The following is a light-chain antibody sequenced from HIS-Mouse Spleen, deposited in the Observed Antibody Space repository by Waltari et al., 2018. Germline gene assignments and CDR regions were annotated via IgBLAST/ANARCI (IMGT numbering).Light chain of an antibody. J-gene: IGLJ2*01. CDR3: CSYACSSTVV. Sequence: QSALTQPASVSGSPGQSITISCTGTSSDVGSYNLVSWYQQHPGKAPKLMIYEGSKRPSGFSNRCSGSKSGNTASLTISGLQAEDEADYYCCSYACSSTVVFGGGTKLTVL. CDR2: EGS. V-gene: IGLV2-23*01. CDR1: SSDVGSYNL.